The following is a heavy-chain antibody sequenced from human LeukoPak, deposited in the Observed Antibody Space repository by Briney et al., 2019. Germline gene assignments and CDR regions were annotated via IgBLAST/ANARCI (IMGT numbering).Heavy chain of an antibody. Sequence: GGSLRLSCAASGFTFSSYSMHWVRQAPGKGLEWVSAISGSGGSTYYADSVKGRFTISRDNSKNTLYLQMNSLRAEDTAVYYCAKERVTFGRRACYFDYWGQGTLVTVSS. CDR2: ISGSGGST. CDR3: AKERVTFGRRACYFDY. V-gene: IGHV3-23*01. CDR1: GFTFSSYS. D-gene: IGHD3-16*01. J-gene: IGHJ4*02.